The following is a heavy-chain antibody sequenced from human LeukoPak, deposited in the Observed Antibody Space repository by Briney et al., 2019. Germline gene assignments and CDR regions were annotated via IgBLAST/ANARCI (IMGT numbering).Heavy chain of an antibody. J-gene: IGHJ4*02. CDR2: IYHSGST. D-gene: IGHD2-15*01. Sequence: SETLSLTCTVSGYSTSSGYYWGWIRQPPGKGLEWIGSIYHSGSTYYNPSLKSRVTISVDTSKNQFSLKLSSVTAADTAVYYCAGICGVAATPFDYWGQGTLVTVSS. V-gene: IGHV4-38-2*02. CDR3: AGICGVAATPFDY. CDR1: GYSTSSGYY.